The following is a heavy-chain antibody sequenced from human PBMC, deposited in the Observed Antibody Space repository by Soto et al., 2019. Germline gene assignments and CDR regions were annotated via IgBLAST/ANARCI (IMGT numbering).Heavy chain of an antibody. Sequence: PSETLSLTCAVYGGSFRGYYGSWIRQPPGKGLEWIGKINHSGSTNYNPSLKSRVTISVDTSKNQFSLKLSSVTAADTAVYYCARLVMRKVVVVIYYYYYYMDVWGKGTTVTVSS. V-gene: IGHV4-34*01. CDR3: ARLVMRKVVVVIYYYYYYMDV. CDR2: INHSGST. J-gene: IGHJ6*03. D-gene: IGHD3-22*01. CDR1: GGSFRGYY.